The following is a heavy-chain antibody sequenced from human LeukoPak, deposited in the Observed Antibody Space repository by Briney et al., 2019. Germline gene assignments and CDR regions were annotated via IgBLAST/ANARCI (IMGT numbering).Heavy chain of an antibody. CDR1: GYTFTSYD. CDR2: MNANSGNT. Sequence: ASVKVSCKASGYTFTSYDINWVRQAPGQGLEGMGWMNANSGNTDYAQKFQGRVTITRNTSKRTAYMEMSSLRYEDTPVYYCARVDSVRVVVAATCWFDPWGQGTLVTVSS. D-gene: IGHD2-15*01. V-gene: IGHV1-8*01. J-gene: IGHJ5*02. CDR3: ARVDSVRVVVAATCWFDP.